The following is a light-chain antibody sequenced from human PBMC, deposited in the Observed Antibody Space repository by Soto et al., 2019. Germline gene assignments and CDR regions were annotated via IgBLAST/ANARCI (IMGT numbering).Light chain of an antibody. V-gene: IGLV2-14*01. J-gene: IGLJ2*01. Sequence: QYALTQPASVSGSPGQSITISCTGTSSDVGGYNYVSWYRQHPGKAPKLLIYAVSNRPSGVSTRFSGSKSGNTASLTISGLQADDEADYYCNSYTSGGAIFGGGTKVTVL. CDR1: SSDVGGYNY. CDR2: AVS. CDR3: NSYTSGGAI.